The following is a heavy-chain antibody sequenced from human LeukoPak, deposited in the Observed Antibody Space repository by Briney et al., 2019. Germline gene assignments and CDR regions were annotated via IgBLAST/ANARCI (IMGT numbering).Heavy chain of an antibody. Sequence: PGGSLRLSCAASGFTFSAYSLNWVRQAPGKGLEWVSSISSGSTYIFYADSVKGRFTISRDNPKNSLYLQMNSLRAEDTAVYYCARVRSGSYDGFDIWGQGTMVTVSS. CDR1: GFTFSAYS. D-gene: IGHD6-25*01. CDR3: ARVRSGSYDGFDI. J-gene: IGHJ3*02. CDR2: ISSGSTYI. V-gene: IGHV3-21*01.